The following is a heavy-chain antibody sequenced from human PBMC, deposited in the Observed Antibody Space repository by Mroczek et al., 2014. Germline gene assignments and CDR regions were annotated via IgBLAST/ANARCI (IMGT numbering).Heavy chain of an antibody. D-gene: IGHD3-22*01. Sequence: VQLLESGGGVVQPGRSLRLSCAASGFTFSSYAMHWVRQAPGKGLEWVAVISYDGSNKYYADSVKGRFTISRDNSKNTLYLQMNSLRAEDTAVYYCAREIPYTLNGTVTGRDYYDSSGYLDYWGQGTPGHRLL. CDR3: AREIPYTLNGTVTGRDYYDSSGYLDY. V-gene: IGHV3-30-3*01. CDR1: GFTFSSYA. J-gene: IGHJ4*02. CDR2: ISYDGSNK.